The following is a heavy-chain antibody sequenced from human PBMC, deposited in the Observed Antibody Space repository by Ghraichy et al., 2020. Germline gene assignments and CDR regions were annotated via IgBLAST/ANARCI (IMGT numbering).Heavy chain of an antibody. CDR1: GGSISNFY. CDR3: SRHKFTFYDEIGAYPRGAFDI. D-gene: IGHD3-3*01. J-gene: IGHJ3*02. V-gene: IGHV4-59*08. Sequence: SQTLSLTCAVSGGSISNFYWSWFRQPPGRGLEWIGYIHDNGNSNYNPYIKSRVTISINTSNSQFSLKLLTLTAADTANYYCSRHKFTFYDEIGAYPRGAFDIWSQGTMVTVSS. CDR2: IHDNGNS.